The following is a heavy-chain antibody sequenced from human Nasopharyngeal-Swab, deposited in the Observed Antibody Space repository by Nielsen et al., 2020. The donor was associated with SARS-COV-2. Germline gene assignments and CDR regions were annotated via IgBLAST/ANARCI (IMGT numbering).Heavy chain of an antibody. CDR3: ARGLYDGSGLLDS. V-gene: IGHV4-59*13. CDR1: DYSISSYY. J-gene: IGHJ5*01. CDR2: IYYSGSP. Sequence: GSLRLSCTVSDYSISSYYWTWIRQPPGKGLEWIGYIYYSGSPNYNPSLKSRVTLSLDTSKSQLSLKLTSVTAADTAVYYCARGLYDGSGLLDSWGHGTLVTVSS. D-gene: IGHD3-22*01.